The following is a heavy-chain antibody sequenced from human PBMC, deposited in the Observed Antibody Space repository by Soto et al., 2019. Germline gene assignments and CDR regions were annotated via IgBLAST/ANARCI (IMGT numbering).Heavy chain of an antibody. D-gene: IGHD2-2*02. Sequence: PGESLKISCKGSGYSFTSYWIGWVRQMPGKGLEWMGIIYPGDSDTRYSPSFQGQVTISADKSISTAYLQWSSLKASDTAMYYCAREGYCSSTSCYNYYYYGMDVWGQGTTVTVYS. V-gene: IGHV5-51*01. CDR1: GYSFTSYW. CDR2: IYPGDSDT. CDR3: AREGYCSSTSCYNYYYYGMDV. J-gene: IGHJ6*02.